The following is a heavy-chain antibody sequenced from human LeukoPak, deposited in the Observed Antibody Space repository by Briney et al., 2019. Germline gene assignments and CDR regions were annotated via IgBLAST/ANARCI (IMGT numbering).Heavy chain of an antibody. V-gene: IGHV3-11*04. CDR3: ARDFLGESGAGGC. D-gene: IGHD3-10*01. Sequence: PGGSLRLSCAASGFTSSDYYMSWIRQAPGKGLEWVSYISSTGFTKYYADSVKGRFTISRDNARNSLFLQMNSLRAEDTAVYYCARDFLGESGAGGCWGQGTLVTVSS. CDR1: GFTSSDYY. J-gene: IGHJ4*02. CDR2: ISSTGFTK.